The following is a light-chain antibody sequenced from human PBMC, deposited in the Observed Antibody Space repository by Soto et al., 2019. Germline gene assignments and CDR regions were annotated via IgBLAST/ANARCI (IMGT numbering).Light chain of an antibody. CDR1: QTISGW. V-gene: IGKV1-5*03. Sequence: DVQMTQSPSTLSGSVGDRVTLTYRASQTISGWLAWYQQKPGKAPKLLIYKASTLKSGVPSRFSGSGSGTEFTLTISSLQPDDFATYYCQHYNSYSEAFGQGTKVDIK. CDR2: KAS. CDR3: QHYNSYSEA. J-gene: IGKJ1*01.